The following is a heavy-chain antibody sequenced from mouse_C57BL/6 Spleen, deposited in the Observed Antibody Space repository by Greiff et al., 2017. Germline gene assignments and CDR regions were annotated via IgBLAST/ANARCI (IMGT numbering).Heavy chain of an antibody. J-gene: IGHJ3*01. V-gene: IGHV5-4*01. CDR1: GFTFSRYA. Sequence: EVQVVESGGGLVKPGGSLKLSCAASGFTFSRYAMSWVRQTPEKRLEWVATISDGGSYTYYPDNVKGRFTISRDNAKNNLYLQMSHLKSEDTAMYYCARGWDGFFAYWGQGTLVTVSA. CDR3: ARGWDGFFAY. D-gene: IGHD4-1*01. CDR2: ISDGGSYT.